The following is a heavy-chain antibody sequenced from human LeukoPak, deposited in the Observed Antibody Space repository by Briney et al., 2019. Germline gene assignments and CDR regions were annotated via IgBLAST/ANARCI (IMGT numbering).Heavy chain of an antibody. V-gene: IGHV3-74*01. CDR3: ARDNNWNYPDY. CDR1: GFTFNTYW. Sequence: GGSLRLSCAASGFTFNTYWMHWVRQAPGKGLVWVSRISSDGSTTRYADSVKGRFTISRDNAKNTLFLQMNSLRAEDTAVYYCARDNNWNYPDYWGQGTLVTVSS. CDR2: ISSDGSTT. D-gene: IGHD1-7*01. J-gene: IGHJ4*02.